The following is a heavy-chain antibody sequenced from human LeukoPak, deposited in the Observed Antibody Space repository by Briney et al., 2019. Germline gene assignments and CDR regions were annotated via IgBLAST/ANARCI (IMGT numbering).Heavy chain of an antibody. CDR2: IQYDGRKK. Sequence: PGRSLRLSCAASGFTFSSYGMHWVRQAPGKGLDWVALIQYDGRKKYYTDSVKGRFTISRDNSKNTVYLQMNSLRGEDTAVYYCATPYGDNADLFDYWGQGTLVTVSS. J-gene: IGHJ4*02. V-gene: IGHV3-30*19. D-gene: IGHD4-17*01. CDR1: GFTFSSYG. CDR3: ATPYGDNADLFDY.